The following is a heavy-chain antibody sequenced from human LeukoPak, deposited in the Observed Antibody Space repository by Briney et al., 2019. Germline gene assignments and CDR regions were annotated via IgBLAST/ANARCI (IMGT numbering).Heavy chain of an antibody. CDR2: IYYSGST. D-gene: IGHD3-9*01. CDR1: GGSISSYY. Sequence: SETLSLTCTVSGGSISSYYWSWIRQPPGKGLEWIGYIYYSGSTNYNPSLKSRVTISVDTSKNQFSLKLSSVTAADTAVYYCARGRYILTGYYEPGWYFDLWGRGTLVTVSS. CDR3: ARGRYILTGYYEPGWYFDL. J-gene: IGHJ2*01. V-gene: IGHV4-59*08.